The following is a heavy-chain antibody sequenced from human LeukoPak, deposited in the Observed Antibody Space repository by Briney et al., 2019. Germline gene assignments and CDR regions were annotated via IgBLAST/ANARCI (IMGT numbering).Heavy chain of an antibody. J-gene: IGHJ5*02. Sequence: PSETLSLTCAVYGGSFSGYYWSWIRQPPGKGLEWIGEINHSGSTNYNPSLKSRVTISVDTSKNQFSLKLSSVTAADTAVYYCARVSLRARVVLLFGARGRGGSTPGGKGPRVPVS. V-gene: IGHV4-34*01. D-gene: IGHD2-21*01. CDR1: GGSFSGYY. CDR2: INHSGST. CDR3: ARVSLRARVVLLFGARGRGGSTP.